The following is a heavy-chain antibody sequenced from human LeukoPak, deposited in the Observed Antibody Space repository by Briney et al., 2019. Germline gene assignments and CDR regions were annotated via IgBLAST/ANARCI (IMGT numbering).Heavy chain of an antibody. D-gene: IGHD2-2*02. CDR1: GFTFDDYG. V-gene: IGHV3-20*04. Sequence: RPGGSLRLSCAASGFTFDDYGMSWVRQAPGKGLEWVSGINWNGGSTGYADSVKGRFTISRDNAKNSLYLQMNSLRAEDTALYYCARGYCSSTSCYTNDAFDIWGQGTMVTVSS. CDR2: INWNGGST. CDR3: ARGYCSSTSCYTNDAFDI. J-gene: IGHJ3*02.